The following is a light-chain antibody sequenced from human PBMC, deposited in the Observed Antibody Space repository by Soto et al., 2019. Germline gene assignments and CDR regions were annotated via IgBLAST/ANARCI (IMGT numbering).Light chain of an antibody. CDR3: SSYTSSTDYV. Sequence: SALSQPASVSGSPGQSITISCTGTTSDFGFYNYVSWYQHHPGKAPKLLIYEVTNRHSGVSNRFSGSKSGNTASLTISGLQAEDEADYYCSSYTSSTDYVFRPATKVTVL. V-gene: IGLV2-14*01. CDR2: EVT. CDR1: TSDFGFYNY. J-gene: IGLJ1*01.